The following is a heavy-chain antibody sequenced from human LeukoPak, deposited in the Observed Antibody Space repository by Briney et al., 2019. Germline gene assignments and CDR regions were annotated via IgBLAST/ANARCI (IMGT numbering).Heavy chain of an antibody. J-gene: IGHJ1*01. Sequence: PSETLSLTCTVSGGSISSYYWSWVRQPPGKGLEWIGYIYYSGSTNYNPSLKSRVTISVGTSKNQFSLKLSSVTAADTAVYYCAISPPPHYYDSSGYYGFQHWGQGTLVTVSS. CDR3: AISPPPHYYDSSGYYGFQH. D-gene: IGHD3-22*01. V-gene: IGHV4-59*01. CDR2: IYYSGST. CDR1: GGSISSYY.